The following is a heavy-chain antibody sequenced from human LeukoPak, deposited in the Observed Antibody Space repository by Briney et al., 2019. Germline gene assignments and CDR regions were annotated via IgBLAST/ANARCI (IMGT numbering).Heavy chain of an antibody. CDR2: IIPIFGTA. CDR3: ARDSYYYGSGSSYYFDY. J-gene: IGHJ4*02. V-gene: IGHV1-69*13. CDR1: GGTFSSYA. D-gene: IGHD3-10*01. Sequence: SVKVSCKASGGTFSSYAISWVRQAPGQGLEWMGGIIPIFGTANYAQKFQGRVTITADESTSTAYMELSSLRSEDTAVYYCARDSYYYGSGSSYYFDYWGQGTLVTVSS.